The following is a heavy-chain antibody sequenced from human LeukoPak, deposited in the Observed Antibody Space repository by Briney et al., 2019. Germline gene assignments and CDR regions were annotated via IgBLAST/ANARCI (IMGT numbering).Heavy chain of an antibody. CDR3: ARRMVRGVIRQRGWFDP. V-gene: IGHV4-61*01. CDR2: IYYSGST. CDR1: GGSISSGSYY. Sequence: SETLSLTCTASGGSISSGSYYWSWIRHPPGKGLEWIGYIYYSGSTNYNPSLKSRVTISVDTSKNQFSLKLSSVTAADTAVYYCARRMVRGVIRQRGWFDPWGQGTLVTVSS. D-gene: IGHD3-10*01. J-gene: IGHJ5*02.